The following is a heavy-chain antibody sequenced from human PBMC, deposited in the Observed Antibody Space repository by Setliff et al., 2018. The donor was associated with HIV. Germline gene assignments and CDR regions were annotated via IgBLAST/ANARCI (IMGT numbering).Heavy chain of an antibody. J-gene: IGHJ6*03. D-gene: IGHD7-27*01. Sequence: ASVKVSCKASGYSFTFYGLNWVRQAPGQGLEWMGWISVYNGYTNYAQKLQDRVIMTTDTSTSTAYMELRSLRSDDTAVYYCARGADYLGIPSYYYYYIDVWGKGTTVTVSS. CDR1: GYSFTFYG. CDR2: ISVYNGYT. CDR3: ARGADYLGIPSYYYYYIDV. V-gene: IGHV1-18*01.